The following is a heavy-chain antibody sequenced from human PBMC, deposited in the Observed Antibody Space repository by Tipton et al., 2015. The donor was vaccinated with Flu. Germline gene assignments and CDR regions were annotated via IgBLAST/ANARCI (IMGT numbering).Heavy chain of an antibody. V-gene: IGHV3-15*01. Sequence: SLRLSCATSGFTFSDAWMNWVRQAPGKGLEWVGRIRTETLGGTVEYAVPVNGRFIISRDDSRNTVHLQMNRLKIEDTAVYYCASDRPPPLPPINAFDMWGQGTMVTVSS. CDR3: ASDRPPPLPPINAFDM. CDR1: GFTFSDAW. CDR2: IRTETLGGTV. J-gene: IGHJ3*02. D-gene: IGHD5-12*01.